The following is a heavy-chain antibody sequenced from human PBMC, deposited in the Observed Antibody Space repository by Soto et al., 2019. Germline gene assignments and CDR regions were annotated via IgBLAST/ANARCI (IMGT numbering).Heavy chain of an antibody. CDR1: GLSFRSFA. D-gene: IGHD3-22*01. CDR3: ARDYNDGRGRYDR. Sequence: QVQLVESGGGVVQPGRSLTLSCAASGLSFRSFAMHWVRQAPGKGLEWVAFITYDGSEQDYADSVKGRFTTSRDNSKTTLYLQMNSLRSEDTAMYYCARDYNDGRGRYDRWGQGTLVTVSS. CDR2: ITYDGSEQ. V-gene: IGHV3-30*04. J-gene: IGHJ5*02.